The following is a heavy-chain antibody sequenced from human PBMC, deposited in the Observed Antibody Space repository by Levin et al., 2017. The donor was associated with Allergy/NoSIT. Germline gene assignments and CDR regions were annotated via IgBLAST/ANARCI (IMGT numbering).Heavy chain of an antibody. Sequence: GGSLRLSCAASGFTFSSYEMNWVRRAPGKGLEWVSYISSTGSTIYSADSVKGRFTISRDNAKNSLYLHMNSLRGEDTAVYYCVRQLVKFWSGYNYFDYWGQGTLVTVSS. CDR2: ISSTGSTI. J-gene: IGHJ4*02. CDR1: GFTFSSYE. CDR3: VRQLVKFWSGYNYFDY. V-gene: IGHV3-48*03. D-gene: IGHD3-3*01.